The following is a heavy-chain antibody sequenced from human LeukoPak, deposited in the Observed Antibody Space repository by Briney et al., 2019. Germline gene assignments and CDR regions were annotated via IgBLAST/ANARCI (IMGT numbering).Heavy chain of an antibody. CDR3: ARSIFYYYYGMDV. Sequence: SETLSLTCAVSGGSISSGGYSWSWIRQPPGKGLEWIGYIYHSGSTYYNPSLKSRVTISVDRSKNQFSLKLSSVTAADTAVYYCARSIFYYYYGMDVWGQGTTVTVSS. CDR2: IYHSGST. D-gene: IGHD6-6*01. J-gene: IGHJ6*02. V-gene: IGHV4-30-2*01. CDR1: GGSISSGGYS.